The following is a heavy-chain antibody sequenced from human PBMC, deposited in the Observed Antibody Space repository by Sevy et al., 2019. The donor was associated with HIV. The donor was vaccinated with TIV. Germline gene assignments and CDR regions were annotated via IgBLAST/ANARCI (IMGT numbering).Heavy chain of an antibody. Sequence: GGSLRLSCAASGFTFDDYAMHWVRQAPGKGLEWVSGISWNSGSIGNADSVKGRFTISRDNAKNSLYLQMNSLRAEDTALYYCAKDRGSFGYFDYWGQGTLVTVSS. D-gene: IGHD1-26*01. CDR2: ISWNSGSI. CDR3: AKDRGSFGYFDY. J-gene: IGHJ4*02. V-gene: IGHV3-9*01. CDR1: GFTFDDYA.